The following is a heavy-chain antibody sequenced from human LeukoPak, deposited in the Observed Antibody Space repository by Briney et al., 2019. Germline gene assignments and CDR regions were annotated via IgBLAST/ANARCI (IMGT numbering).Heavy chain of an antibody. CDR1: GGAISSGHFY. CDR3: ARTEPVAGYSSTWTGYFDL. CDR2: ISHSGFT. V-gene: IGHV4-30-4*08. Sequence: PSQTLSLTCTVSGGAISSGHFYWSWIRQPPGKGLEWIGYISHSGFTYYNPSLVSRFVLSVETPKNQFSLKVHSVTAADTAVYFCARTEPVAGYSSTWTGYFDLWGRGALVTVSS. D-gene: IGHD6-13*01. J-gene: IGHJ2*01.